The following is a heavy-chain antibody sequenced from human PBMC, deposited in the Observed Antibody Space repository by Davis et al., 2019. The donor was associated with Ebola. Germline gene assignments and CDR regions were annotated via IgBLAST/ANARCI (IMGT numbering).Heavy chain of an antibody. J-gene: IGHJ4*02. V-gene: IGHV4-59*12. Sequence: PSETLSLTCAVYGGSFSGYYWSWIRQPPGKGLEWIGYIYYSGSTNYNPSLKSRVTISVDTSKNQFSLQLNSVTPEDTAVYYCARGYSYGSLFDYWGQGTLVTVSS. D-gene: IGHD5-18*01. CDR3: ARGYSYGSLFDY. CDR1: GGSFSGYY. CDR2: IYYSGST.